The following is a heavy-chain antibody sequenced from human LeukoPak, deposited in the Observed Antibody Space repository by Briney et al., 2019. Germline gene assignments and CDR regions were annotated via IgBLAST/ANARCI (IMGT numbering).Heavy chain of an antibody. CDR3: ARDQLQGLSVAFEFDY. J-gene: IGHJ4*02. CDR2: INPSGGST. V-gene: IGHV1-46*01. D-gene: IGHD3-16*02. Sequence: ASVKVSCKASGYTFTSYYMHWVRQAPGQGLEWMGIINPSGGSTSYAQKFQGRVTMTRDTSTSTVYMELSSLRSEDTAVYYCARDQLQGLSVAFEFDYWGQGTLVTVSS. CDR1: GYTFTSYY.